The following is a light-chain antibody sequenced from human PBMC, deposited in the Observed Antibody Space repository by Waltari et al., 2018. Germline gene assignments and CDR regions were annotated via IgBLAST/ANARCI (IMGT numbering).Light chain of an antibody. CDR3: QQYNNRPRT. J-gene: IGKJ1*01. CDR1: QSVSSN. V-gene: IGKV3-15*01. Sequence: EIVMTQSPATLSVSPGERATLSCRASQSVSSNLAWYQQKPGQAPRLLIYGASTRATGIPARFSGSGSGTEFILTLSSLQSEDFAVYYCQQYNNRPRTFGQGTKVEIK. CDR2: GAS.